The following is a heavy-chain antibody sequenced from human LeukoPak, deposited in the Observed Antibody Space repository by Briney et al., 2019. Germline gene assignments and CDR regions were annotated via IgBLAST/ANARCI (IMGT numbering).Heavy chain of an antibody. Sequence: GGSLRLSCAASGFTFSGYYMSWIRQAPGKGLEWVSYISSSGSTIYYADSVKGRFTISRDNAKNSLYLQMNSLRAEDTAVYYCARVVQEDWFDPWGQGTLVTVSS. CDR1: GFTFSGYY. CDR3: ARVVQEDWFDP. V-gene: IGHV3-11*01. J-gene: IGHJ5*02. CDR2: ISSSGSTI.